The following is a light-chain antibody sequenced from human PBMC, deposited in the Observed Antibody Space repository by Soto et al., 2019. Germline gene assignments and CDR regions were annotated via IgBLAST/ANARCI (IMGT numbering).Light chain of an antibody. V-gene: IGKV1-39*01. J-gene: IGKJ1*01. CDR2: GAS. CDR3: QQYYGSPFT. CDR1: QSISKY. Sequence: DIMMTQSPATLSVSPGARATLSCRASQSISKYLDWYQQKPGKAPNLLIYGASSLQSGFPARFSGSGSGTDFTLTITSLQPEDFAIYYCQQYYGSPFTFGQGTKLDIK.